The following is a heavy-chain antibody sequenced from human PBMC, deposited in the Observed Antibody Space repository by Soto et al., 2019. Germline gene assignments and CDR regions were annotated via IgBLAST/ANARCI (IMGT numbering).Heavy chain of an antibody. J-gene: IGHJ6*03. V-gene: IGHV4-59*01. D-gene: IGHD3-3*01. CDR3: ARITGDWLLSPNDYYYYYMDV. Sequence: SETLSLTCTVSGGSISSYYWSWIRQPPGKGLEWIGYIYYSGSTNYNPSLKSRVTISVDTSKNQFSLKLSSVTAADTAVYYCARITGDWLLSPNDYYYYYMDVWGKGTTVTVSS. CDR2: IYYSGST. CDR1: GGSISSYY.